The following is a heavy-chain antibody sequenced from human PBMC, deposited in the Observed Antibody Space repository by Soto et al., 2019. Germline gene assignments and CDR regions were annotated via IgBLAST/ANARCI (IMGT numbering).Heavy chain of an antibody. CDR1: GGTFSSYA. Sequence: ASVKVSCKASGGTFSSYAISWVRQAPGQGLEWMGGIIPIFGTANYAQKFQGRVTITADESTSTAYMELSSLRSEDTAVYYCARIQTGTGSFDYWGQGTLVTVSS. D-gene: IGHD7-27*01. CDR3: ARIQTGTGSFDY. CDR2: IIPIFGTA. V-gene: IGHV1-69*13. J-gene: IGHJ4*02.